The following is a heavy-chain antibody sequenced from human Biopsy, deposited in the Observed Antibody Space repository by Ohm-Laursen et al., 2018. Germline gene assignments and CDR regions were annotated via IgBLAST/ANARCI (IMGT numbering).Heavy chain of an antibody. CDR1: GFIFSSYA. CDR3: AKIAFDSSGANTMRDY. CDR2: ISYDGSKK. J-gene: IGHJ4*02. Sequence: SLRLSCAASGFIFSSYAMHWVRQAPGKGLQWVAIISYDGSKKDCGDSVKGRFTISRDNSKNTLYLQMNNLRAEDTAVYYCAKIAFDSSGANTMRDYWGQGTLVTVFS. D-gene: IGHD3-22*01. V-gene: IGHV3-30*18.